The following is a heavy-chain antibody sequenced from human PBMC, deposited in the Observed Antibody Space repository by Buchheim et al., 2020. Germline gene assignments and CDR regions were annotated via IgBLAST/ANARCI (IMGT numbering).Heavy chain of an antibody. CDR2: MKSDGSEK. CDR3: VRAGRYCGGDCL. Sequence: EEQVVESGGGLVQPGGSLRLSCAASEFLLRNYWMSWVRQAPGKGLEWVANMKSDGSEKYYVDSVRGRFTISRDNAKNSLFLQMSSLRAEDTAVYYCVRAGRYCGGDCLWGQGTL. V-gene: IGHV3-7*04. J-gene: IGHJ1*01. D-gene: IGHD2-21*02. CDR1: EFLLRNYW.